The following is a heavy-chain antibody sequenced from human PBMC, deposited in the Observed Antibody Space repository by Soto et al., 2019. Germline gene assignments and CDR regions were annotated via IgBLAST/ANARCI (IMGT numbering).Heavy chain of an antibody. CDR1: GTTFSNYA. D-gene: IGHD2-15*01. CDR2: IIPIFGTT. J-gene: IGHJ4*02. CDR3: VARRYCSGGSCPDYFDC. V-gene: IGHV1-69*13. Sequence: ASVKVSCKASGTTFSNYAISWVRQAPGQGLEWMGGIIPIFGTTDYPQKFQGRLTITADESTSTVYMELSSLTSEDTAVYYCVARRYCSGGSCPDYFDCWGQGTLVTVSS.